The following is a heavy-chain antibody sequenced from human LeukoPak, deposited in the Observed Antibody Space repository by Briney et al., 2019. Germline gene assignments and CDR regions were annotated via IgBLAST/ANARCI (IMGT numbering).Heavy chain of an antibody. V-gene: IGHV3-53*01. CDR3: AREGGIAVAGEAGHFDY. CDR2: IYVGGTT. CDR1: GFTVSSNY. D-gene: IGHD6-19*01. Sequence: GGSLRLSCAASGFTVSSNYMTWVRQAPGKGLEWVSVIYVGGTTYYADSVRGRFTISRDNSKNTLYLQMSSLRAEDTAVYYCAREGGIAVAGEAGHFDYWGQGTLVTVSS. J-gene: IGHJ4*02.